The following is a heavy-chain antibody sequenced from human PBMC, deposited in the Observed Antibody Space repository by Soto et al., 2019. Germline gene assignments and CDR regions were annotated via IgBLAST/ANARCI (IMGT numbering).Heavy chain of an antibody. D-gene: IGHD4-17*01. V-gene: IGHV4-31*03. CDR2: IYHSGRT. J-gene: IGHJ4*02. CDR3: ASEVGGDSEYYFDY. Sequence: SGTQSLTGTFSGVSISIGVYYWGWIRPHPGKGLEWIGNIYHSGRTYYNPSLKSRVIMSVDTSKNHFSLNLNSVTAADTAMYYCASEVGGDSEYYFDYWGQGTLVTVSS. CDR1: GVSISIGVYY.